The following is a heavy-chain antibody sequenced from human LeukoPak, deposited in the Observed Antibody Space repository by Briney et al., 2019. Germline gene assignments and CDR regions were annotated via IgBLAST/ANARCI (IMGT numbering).Heavy chain of an antibody. D-gene: IGHD6-13*01. V-gene: IGHV3-30*18. CDR1: GFTFSSYG. Sequence: GSLRLSCAASGFTFSSYGMHWVRQAPGKGLEWVAVISYDGSNKYYADSVKGRFTISRDNSKNTLYLQMNSLRAEDTAVYYCAKDGGVSWGQGTLVTVSS. J-gene: IGHJ5*02. CDR3: AKDGGVS. CDR2: ISYDGSNK.